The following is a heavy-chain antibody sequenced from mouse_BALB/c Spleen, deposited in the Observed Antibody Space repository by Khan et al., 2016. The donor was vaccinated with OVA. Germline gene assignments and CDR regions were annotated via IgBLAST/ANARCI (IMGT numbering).Heavy chain of an antibody. J-gene: IGHJ2*01. CDR2: IYPGSGST. CDR3: TRGEYDGDY. CDR1: GYTFTSYL. Sequence: LQQPGSELVRPGASVKLSCKASGYTFTSYLMHWVKQRPGQGLEWIGNIYPGSGSTNYGEKFKSKATLTVDTSSSTAYMQLSSLTSEDSAVYYCTRGEYDGDYWGQGTTLTVSS. D-gene: IGHD2-14*01. V-gene: IGHV1S22*01.